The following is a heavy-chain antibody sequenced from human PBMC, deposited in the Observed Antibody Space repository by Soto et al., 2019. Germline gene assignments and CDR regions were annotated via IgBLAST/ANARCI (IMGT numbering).Heavy chain of an antibody. V-gene: IGHV4-34*01. CDR2: INHSGNT. J-gene: IGHJ4*02. Sequence: QVQLQQWGAGLLKPSETLSLTCAVYGGSFSGYYWSWIRQPPGKGLEWIGEINHSGNTKYNPSLMSRVTISVDTSKNKFSLKLTSVTAADTAVYCCARGPDPYGDYGDQGTLVTVSS. CDR3: ARGPDPYGDY. D-gene: IGHD4-17*01. CDR1: GGSFSGYY.